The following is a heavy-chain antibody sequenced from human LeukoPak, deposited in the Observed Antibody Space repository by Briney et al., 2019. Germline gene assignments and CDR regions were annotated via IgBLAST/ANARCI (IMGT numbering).Heavy chain of an antibody. V-gene: IGHV3-30-3*01. J-gene: IGHJ4*02. Sequence: GGSLRLSCAASGFTFSRYAVHWVRQAPGKGLEWVAVISSDGSKKYYADSVKGRFTISRDNSKNTLYLQMNSLRAEDTAVYYCAKRGYYYDSSGYYSRTYFDYWGQGTLVIVSS. D-gene: IGHD3-22*01. CDR2: ISSDGSKK. CDR1: GFTFSRYA. CDR3: AKRGYYYDSSGYYSRTYFDY.